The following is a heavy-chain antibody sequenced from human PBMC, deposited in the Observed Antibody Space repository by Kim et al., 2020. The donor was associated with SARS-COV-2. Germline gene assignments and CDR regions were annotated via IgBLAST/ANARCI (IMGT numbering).Heavy chain of an antibody. V-gene: IGHV3-21*01. CDR1: GFTFSTYS. J-gene: IGHJ4*02. D-gene: IGHD2-15*01. Sequence: GGSLRLSCAASGFTFSTYSMNWVRQAPGKGLEWVSSISTSSSYIYYADSVKGRFTISRDNAKNSLYLQMNSLRAEDTAVYYCARDGGYCRGGSCYSGYYFDYWGQGTLVTVSS. CDR3: ARDGGYCRGGSCYSGYYFDY. CDR2: ISTSSSYI.